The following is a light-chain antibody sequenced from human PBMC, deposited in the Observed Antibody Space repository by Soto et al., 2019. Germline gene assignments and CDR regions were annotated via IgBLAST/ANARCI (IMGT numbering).Light chain of an antibody. CDR1: QSISIY. Sequence: DIQMTQSPSSLSASVGDRVTITCRASQSISIYLNWYQQKPGKAPKLLIYDASNLQTGVPSRFSGSESGTDFTLTINTLQPEDFGTYFCQQYDSLPLTFGGGTKVDIK. CDR2: DAS. V-gene: IGKV1-33*01. CDR3: QQYDSLPLT. J-gene: IGKJ4*01.